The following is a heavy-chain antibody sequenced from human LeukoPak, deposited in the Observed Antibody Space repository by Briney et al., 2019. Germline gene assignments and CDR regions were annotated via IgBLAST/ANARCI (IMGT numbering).Heavy chain of an antibody. D-gene: IGHD5-24*01. J-gene: IGHJ4*02. CDR1: GFNFNNYW. CDR2: IKPDGSEK. CDR3: ATMASNVLHY. Sequence: GGSLRLSCAASGFNFNNYWMTWVRQAPGKGLVWLANIKPDGSEKYYLDSVKGRFTISNDNAKNSVYLQMNSLRVEDTAVYYCATMASNVLHYWGQGTLVTVSS. V-gene: IGHV3-7*03.